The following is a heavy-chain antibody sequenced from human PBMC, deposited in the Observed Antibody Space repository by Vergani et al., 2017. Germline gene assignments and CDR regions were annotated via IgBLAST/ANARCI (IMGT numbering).Heavy chain of an antibody. CDR1: GFTFSDYY. CDR2: ISSSSSYT. J-gene: IGHJ4*02. V-gene: IGHV3-11*06. D-gene: IGHD5-12*01. Sequence: QVQLVESGGGLVKPGGSLRLSCAASGFTFSDYYMSWIRQAPGKGLEWVSYISSSSSYTNYADSVKGRFTISRDNAKNSLYLQMNSLRAEDTAVYYCAPVVATILPFDYWGQGTLVTVSS. CDR3: APVVATILPFDY.